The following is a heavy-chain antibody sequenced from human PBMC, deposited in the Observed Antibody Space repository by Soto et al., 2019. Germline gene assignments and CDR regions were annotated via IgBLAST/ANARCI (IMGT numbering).Heavy chain of an antibody. J-gene: IGHJ4*02. CDR2: IYYSGST. CDR1: GGSISSSSYY. D-gene: IGHD3-10*01. Sequence: QLQLQESGPGLVKPSETLSLTCTVSGGSISSSSYYWGWIRQPPGKGLEWIGSIYYSGSTYYNPSLKSRVTISVDTSKNQFSLKLSSVTAADTAVYYCARHKGTMVRGVATILDYWGQGTLVTVSS. V-gene: IGHV4-39*01. CDR3: ARHKGTMVRGVATILDY.